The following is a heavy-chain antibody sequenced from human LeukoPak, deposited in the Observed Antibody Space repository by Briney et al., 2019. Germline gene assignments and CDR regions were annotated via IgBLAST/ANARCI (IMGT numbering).Heavy chain of an antibody. CDR3: ARARPQLPWIAVAGIVDFDY. CDR2: ISAYNGNT. V-gene: IGHV1-18*01. Sequence: ASVKVSCKASGYTFTSYGISWVRQAPGQGLEWMGWISAYNGNTNYAQKLQGRVTMTTDTSTSTAYMELRSLRSDDTAVYYCARARPQLPWIAVAGIVDFDYWGQGTLVTVSS. CDR1: GYTFTSYG. D-gene: IGHD6-19*01. J-gene: IGHJ4*02.